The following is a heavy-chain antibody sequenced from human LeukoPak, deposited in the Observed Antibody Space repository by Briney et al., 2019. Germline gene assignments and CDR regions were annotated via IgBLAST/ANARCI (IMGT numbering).Heavy chain of an antibody. CDR1: GYTFTSYY. Sequence: ASVKVSCKASGYTFTSYYMHWVRQAPGQGLEWMGIINPSGGSTSYAQKFQGRVTMTRDTSTSTVYMELSSLRSEDTAVCYCARDLVGATRTYYFDYWGQGTLVTVSS. CDR2: INPSGGST. J-gene: IGHJ4*02. V-gene: IGHV1-46*03. D-gene: IGHD1-26*01. CDR3: ARDLVGATRTYYFDY.